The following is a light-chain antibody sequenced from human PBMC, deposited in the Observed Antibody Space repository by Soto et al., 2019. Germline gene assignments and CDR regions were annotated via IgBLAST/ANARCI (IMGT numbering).Light chain of an antibody. J-gene: IGLJ1*01. CDR1: SGHSSYI. CDR3: ENWDSNTHV. CDR2: LEGSGSY. V-gene: IGLV4-60*02. Sequence: QLVLTQSSSASASLGSSVKLTCTLSSGHSSYIIAWHQQQPGKAPRYLMKLEGSGSYNKGSGVPDRFSGSSSGADRYLTISNLQFEDEADYYCENWDSNTHVFGTGTKLTVL.